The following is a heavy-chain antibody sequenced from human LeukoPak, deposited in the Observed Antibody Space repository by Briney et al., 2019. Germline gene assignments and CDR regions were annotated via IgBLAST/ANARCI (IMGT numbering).Heavy chain of an antibody. Sequence: SGPPLVRTTQTLTLTCTLSGISLNTPGVHVGWVRQPPGKTLEWLAVIRSDDKDFYSSSLRNRVTITKDTSKNQVVLSMTTMDPVDTATYHCSYGAGDQWGQGTLVTVAS. CDR2: IRSDDKD. J-gene: IGHJ4*02. V-gene: IGHV2-5*02. CDR1: GISLNTPGVH. D-gene: IGHD3-10*01. CDR3: SYGAGDQ.